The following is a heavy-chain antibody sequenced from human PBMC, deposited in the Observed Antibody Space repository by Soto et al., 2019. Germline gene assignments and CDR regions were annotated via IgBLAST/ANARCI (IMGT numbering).Heavy chain of an antibody. D-gene: IGHD2-2*01. J-gene: IGHJ6*03. CDR2: INPSGGST. Sequence: QVQLVQSGAEVKKPGASVKVSCKASGYTFTSYYMHWVRQAPGQGLEWMGIINPSGGSTSYAQKFQGRVTMTRDTSTSTVYMELSSLRSEDTAMYYCARAIVVVPAAMPVSHYYYYMDVWGKGTTVTVSS. CDR3: ARAIVVVPAAMPVSHYYYYMDV. V-gene: IGHV1-46*03. CDR1: GYTFTSYY.